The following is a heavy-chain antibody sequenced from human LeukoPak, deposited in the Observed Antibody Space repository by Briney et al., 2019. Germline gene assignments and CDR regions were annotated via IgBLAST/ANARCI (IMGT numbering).Heavy chain of an antibody. J-gene: IGHJ4*02. Sequence: SKTLSLTCTVSGGSISSYYWSWIRQPPGKGLEWIGYIYCSGSTNYNPSLKSRVTISVDTSKNQFSLKLSSVTAADTAVYYCARGLYSGSYYRVDYWGQGTLVTVSS. CDR1: GGSISSYY. D-gene: IGHD1-26*01. V-gene: IGHV4-59*01. CDR3: ARGLYSGSYYRVDY. CDR2: IYCSGST.